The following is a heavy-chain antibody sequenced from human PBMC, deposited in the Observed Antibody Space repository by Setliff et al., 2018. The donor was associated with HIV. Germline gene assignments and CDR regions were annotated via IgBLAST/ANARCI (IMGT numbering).Heavy chain of an antibody. J-gene: IGHJ4*02. Sequence: SETLSLTCTVSGGSISSGSYYWSWIRQPAGKGLELIGRTYISGSTNYNPSLKNRVTISVDTSKKQFSLQLKHVTAADTATYYCASPASDSSTVNGADYWGQGTLVTVSS. V-gene: IGHV4-61*02. CDR3: ASPASDSSTVNGADY. D-gene: IGHD6-13*01. CDR2: TYISGST. CDR1: GGSISSGSYY.